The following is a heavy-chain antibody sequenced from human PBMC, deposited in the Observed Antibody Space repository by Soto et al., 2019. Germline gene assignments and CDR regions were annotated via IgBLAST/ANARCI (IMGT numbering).Heavy chain of an antibody. V-gene: IGHV3-23*01. CDR1: GFTFSSYA. CDR3: AKDRLERPRGDWFDP. Sequence: GESLKISCAASGFTFSSYAMSWVRQAPGKGLEWVSAISGSGGSTYYADSVKGRFTISRDNSKNTLYLQMNSLRAEDTAVYYCAKDRLERPRGDWFDPWGQGTLVTVSS. CDR2: ISGSGGST. D-gene: IGHD1-1*01. J-gene: IGHJ5*02.